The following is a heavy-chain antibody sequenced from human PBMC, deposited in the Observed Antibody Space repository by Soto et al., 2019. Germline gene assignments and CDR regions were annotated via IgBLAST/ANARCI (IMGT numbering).Heavy chain of an antibody. J-gene: IGHJ4*02. D-gene: IGHD3-10*01. CDR3: ARSRGSYYTNFDS. CDR2: VIPILGAS. Sequence: SVKVSCKASADTFTGYTVTWVRQAPGQGLEWVGRVIPILGASNFAQRFQGRVTISADKSADTAYMVLTGLTSEDTAVYYCARSRGSYYTNFDSWGQGTLVTVSS. V-gene: IGHV1-69*08. CDR1: ADTFTGYT.